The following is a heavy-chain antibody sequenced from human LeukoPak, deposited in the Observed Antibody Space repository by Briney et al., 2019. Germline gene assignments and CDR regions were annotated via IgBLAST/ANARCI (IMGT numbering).Heavy chain of an antibody. Sequence: GGSLRLSCAASGFTFSSYGMHWVRQAPGKGLEWVAVISYDGSNKYYADSVKGRFTISRDNSKNTLYLQMNSLRAEDTAVYYCARDRGLVYDYGMDVWGQGTTVTVSS. CDR3: ARDRGLVYDYGMDV. V-gene: IGHV3-30*03. CDR2: ISYDGSNK. D-gene: IGHD6-19*01. CDR1: GFTFSSYG. J-gene: IGHJ6*02.